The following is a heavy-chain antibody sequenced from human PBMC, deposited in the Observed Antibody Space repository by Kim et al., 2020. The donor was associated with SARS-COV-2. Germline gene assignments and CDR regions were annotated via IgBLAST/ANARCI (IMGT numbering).Heavy chain of an antibody. CDR3: GRDPEDTAMVGFDY. J-gene: IGHJ4*02. V-gene: IGHV3-11*04. Sequence: EESGKGRCTIARDNAKNSLCLQMNSLRGEDTAVYYCGRDPEDTAMVGFDYWGQGTLVTVAS. D-gene: IGHD5-18*01.